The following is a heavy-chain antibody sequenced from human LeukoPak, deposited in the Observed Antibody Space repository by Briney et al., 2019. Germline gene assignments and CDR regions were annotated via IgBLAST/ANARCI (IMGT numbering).Heavy chain of an antibody. V-gene: IGHV1-46*01. CDR3: ARGGYFYSAPPDY. CDR1: GYTFTYYY. D-gene: IGHD3-9*01. CDR2: INPSGGST. J-gene: IGHJ4*02. Sequence: GASVKVSCKASGYTFTYYYLHWVRQAPGQGRKWMGTINPSGGSTTYAQNFQGRITVTRDTSTRTVHMELSSLRSEDTAMYYCARGGYFYSAPPDYWGQGTLVTVSS.